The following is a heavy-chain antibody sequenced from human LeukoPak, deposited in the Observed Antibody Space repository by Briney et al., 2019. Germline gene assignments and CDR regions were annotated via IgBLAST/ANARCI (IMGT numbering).Heavy chain of an antibody. CDR1: GGSISSGSYY. CDR2: IYTSGST. D-gene: IGHD2-2*01. Sequence: SQTLSLTCTVSGGSISSGSYYWSWIRQPAGKGLEWIGRIYTSGSTNYNPSLKSRVTISVDTSKNQFSLKLSSVTAADTAVYYCARVHLGVVPAAISGEYYMDVWGKGTTVTASS. CDR3: ARVHLGVVPAAISGEYYMDV. V-gene: IGHV4-61*02. J-gene: IGHJ6*03.